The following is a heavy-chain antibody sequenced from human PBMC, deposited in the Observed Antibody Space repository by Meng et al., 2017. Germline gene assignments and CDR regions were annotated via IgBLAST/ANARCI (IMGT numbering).Heavy chain of an antibody. CDR2: IKQDGSEK. CDR1: GFTFSSYW. CDR3: ARELLWFGDLGWYFDY. V-gene: IGHV3-7*01. Sequence: GESLKISCAASGFTFSSYWMSWVRQAPGKGLEWVANIKQDGSEKYYVDSVKGRFTISRDNAKNPLYLQMNSLRAEDTAVYYCARELLWFGDLGWYFDYWGQGTLITVSS. D-gene: IGHD3-10*01. J-gene: IGHJ4*02.